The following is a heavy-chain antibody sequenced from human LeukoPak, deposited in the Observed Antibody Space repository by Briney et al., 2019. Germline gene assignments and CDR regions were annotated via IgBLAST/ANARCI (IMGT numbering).Heavy chain of an antibody. V-gene: IGHV1-69*01. CDR1: LGTFSSYA. Sequence: SVKVSCKASLGTFSSYAISWVRQAPGQGLEWMGGIIPIFGTANYAQKFQGGVTITPDESTSTPSMELSSLRYQETAVYYCARDCSSTSCQDYWGQGTLVTVSS. CDR3: ARDCSSTSCQDY. CDR2: IIPIFGTA. D-gene: IGHD2-2*01. J-gene: IGHJ4*02.